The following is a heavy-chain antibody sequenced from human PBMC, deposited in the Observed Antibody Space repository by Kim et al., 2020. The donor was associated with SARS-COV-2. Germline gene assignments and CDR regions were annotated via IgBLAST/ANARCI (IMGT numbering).Heavy chain of an antibody. Sequence: GGSLRLSCTASGFTFGDYAMSWVRQAPGKGLEWVGFIRSKAYGGTTEYAASVKGRFTISRDDSKSIAYLQMNSLKTEDTAVYYCTRVSRDKGHYDFWSGYSNYFDYWGQGTLVTVSS. CDR1: GFTFGDYA. CDR3: TRVSRDKGHYDFWSGYSNYFDY. CDR2: IRSKAYGGTT. J-gene: IGHJ4*02. V-gene: IGHV3-49*04. D-gene: IGHD3-3*01.